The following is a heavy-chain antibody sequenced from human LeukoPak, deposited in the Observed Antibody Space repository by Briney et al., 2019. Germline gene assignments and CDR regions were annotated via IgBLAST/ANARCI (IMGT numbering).Heavy chain of an antibody. CDR3: ARVDLLTGYYFFDY. CDR1: GYTFSNYG. Sequence: ASVKVSCKASGYTFSNYGISWVRQAPGQGLEWVGWIRGDNGNANYAQKLQGRVTMTTDTSTSTAYMELRSLGSDETAVYYCARVDLLTGYYFFDYWGQGTLVTVSS. V-gene: IGHV1-18*01. D-gene: IGHD3-9*01. J-gene: IGHJ4*02. CDR2: IRGDNGNA.